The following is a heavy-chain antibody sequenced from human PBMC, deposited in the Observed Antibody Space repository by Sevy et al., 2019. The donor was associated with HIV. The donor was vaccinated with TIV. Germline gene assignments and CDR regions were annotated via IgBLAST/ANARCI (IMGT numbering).Heavy chain of an antibody. CDR3: AKDLLQLTIKELAQDYYYGMHV. D-gene: IGHD1-26*01. Sequence: GGSLRLSCAASGFTFSNYGIHWVRQAPGKGLEWVAITSYDGHNNYYEDSVKGRFTISRDNSKNTLYLQMNSLRAEDTAVYYCAKDLLQLTIKELAQDYYYGMHVWGQGTTVTVSS. CDR1: GFTFSNYG. J-gene: IGHJ6*02. CDR2: TSYDGHNN. V-gene: IGHV3-30*18.